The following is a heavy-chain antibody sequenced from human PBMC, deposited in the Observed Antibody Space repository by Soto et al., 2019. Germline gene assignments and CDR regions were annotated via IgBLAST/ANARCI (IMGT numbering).Heavy chain of an antibody. CDR1: GYTFTGYY. CDR3: ARVYDSGGYYPDYGMDV. CDR2: INPNSGGT. D-gene: IGHD3-22*01. Sequence: GASVKVSCKASGYTFTGYYMHWVRQAPGQGLEWMGWINPNSGGTNYAQKFQGWVTMTRDTSISTAYMELSRLRSDDTAVYYCARVYDSGGYYPDYGMDVWGQGTTVTVSS. V-gene: IGHV1-2*04. J-gene: IGHJ6*02.